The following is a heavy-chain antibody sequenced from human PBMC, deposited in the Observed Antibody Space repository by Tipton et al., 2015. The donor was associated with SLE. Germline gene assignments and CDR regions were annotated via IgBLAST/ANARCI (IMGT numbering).Heavy chain of an antibody. CDR1: GGSISSYY. V-gene: IGHV4-59*01. CDR2: IYYSGST. Sequence: TLSLTCTVSGGSISSYYWSWIRQPPGKGLEWIGYIYYSGSTNYNPSLKSRVTISVDTSKNQFSLKLSSVTAADTAVYYCARVGNLGYDSSGLDYWGQGTLVTVSS. D-gene: IGHD3-22*01. J-gene: IGHJ4*02. CDR3: ARVGNLGYDSSGLDY.